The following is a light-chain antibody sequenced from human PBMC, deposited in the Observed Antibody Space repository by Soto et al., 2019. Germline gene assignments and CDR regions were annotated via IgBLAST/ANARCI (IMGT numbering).Light chain of an antibody. V-gene: IGKV3-15*01. Sequence: EVVMTQSLATLSVSPGEGATLSCRASQSVSSNLAWYQLKPGQAPRLLFFGASTRATGIPARFSGRGSGTEFTLTISGLQSEDFAVYYCQHYNNWPSITFGQGTRLEIK. CDR1: QSVSSN. J-gene: IGKJ5*01. CDR2: GAS. CDR3: QHYNNWPSIT.